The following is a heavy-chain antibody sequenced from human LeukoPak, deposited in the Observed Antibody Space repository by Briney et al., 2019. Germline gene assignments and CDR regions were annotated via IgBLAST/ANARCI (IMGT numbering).Heavy chain of an antibody. CDR1: GYTFTRHY. Sequence: VASVKVSCKASGYTFTRHYMNWVRQAPGQGLEWMGKINPSSGGTGYAQKFQGRVTITRDTSASTAYMELSSLRSEDTAVYYCARVPYSGSYYIDWGQGTPVTVSS. CDR2: INPSSGGT. J-gene: IGHJ4*02. V-gene: IGHV1-46*01. D-gene: IGHD1-26*01. CDR3: ARVPYSGSYYID.